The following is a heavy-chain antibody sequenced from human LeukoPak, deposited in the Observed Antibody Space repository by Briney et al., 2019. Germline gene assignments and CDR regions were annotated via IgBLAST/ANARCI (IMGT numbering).Heavy chain of an antibody. CDR2: INHSGST. CDR1: GGSFSGYY. D-gene: IGHD6-13*01. Sequence: SETLSLTCVVYGGSFSGYYWSWIRQPPGKGLEWIGEINHSGSTNYNPSLKSRVTISVDTSKNQFSLKLSPVTAADTAVYYCARGRSWYGGVWFDPWGQGTLVTVSS. CDR3: ARGRSWYGGVWFDP. V-gene: IGHV4-34*01. J-gene: IGHJ5*02.